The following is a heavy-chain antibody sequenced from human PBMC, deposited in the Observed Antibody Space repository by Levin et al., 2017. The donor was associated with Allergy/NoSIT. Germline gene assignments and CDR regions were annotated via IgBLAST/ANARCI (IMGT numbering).Heavy chain of an antibody. D-gene: IGHD2-21*02. CDR1: GDTLSSYA. CDR3: ARVPPHDFEGY. J-gene: IGHJ4*02. V-gene: IGHV1-69*01. CDR2: VIPILGTT. Sequence: KISCKASGDTLSSYAISWVRQAPGQGLEWMGGVIPILGTTIYAQKFQGRVTITADESTSTAFMELGSPRSHDTAVYYCARVPPHDFEGYWGQGTLVTVSS.